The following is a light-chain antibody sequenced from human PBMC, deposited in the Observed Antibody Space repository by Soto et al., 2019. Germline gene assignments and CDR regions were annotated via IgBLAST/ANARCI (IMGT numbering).Light chain of an antibody. CDR1: QSVTSK. J-gene: IGKJ1*01. Sequence: EIVMTQSPATLSVSPGDRATLSCRASQSVTSKLAWYQQKPGQAPRLVIYGASSRATGIPARFSGSGSGTEFTLTISSLQSEDFAVYYCQQYNNWPLAFGQGTKVEIK. CDR2: GAS. CDR3: QQYNNWPLA. V-gene: IGKV3-15*01.